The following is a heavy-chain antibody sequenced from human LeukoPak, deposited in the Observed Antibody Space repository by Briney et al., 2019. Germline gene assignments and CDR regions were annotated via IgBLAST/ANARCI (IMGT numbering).Heavy chain of an antibody. D-gene: IGHD3-16*01. J-gene: IGHJ5*02. V-gene: IGHV1-3*03. CDR2: INAGNGNT. CDR1: GYTFTSYA. Sequence: RASVKVSCKASGYTFTSYAVHWLHQAPGQRLECMGWINAGNGNTKCSQEFQDRVTITRDTSASTAYMELSSLRAEDTAVYYCARGARSFGTMTTGLRGLQTSRAFDPWGQGTLVTVSS. CDR3: ARGARSFGTMTTGLRGLQTSRAFDP.